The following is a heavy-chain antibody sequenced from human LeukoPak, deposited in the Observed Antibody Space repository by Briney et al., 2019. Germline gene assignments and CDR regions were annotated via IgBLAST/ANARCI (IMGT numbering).Heavy chain of an antibody. CDR3: ARDSYDSSGNYLDY. V-gene: IGHV1-46*01. J-gene: IGHJ4*02. CDR2: INPSGGST. D-gene: IGHD3-22*01. Sequence: ASVKVSCKASGYTFTSNYMHWLRQAPGQGLEWMGVINPSGGSTIYAQKFQGRVTMTRDMSTSTDYMELSSLKSEDTAVYYCARDSYDSSGNYLDYWGQGTLVTVSS. CDR1: GYTFTSNY.